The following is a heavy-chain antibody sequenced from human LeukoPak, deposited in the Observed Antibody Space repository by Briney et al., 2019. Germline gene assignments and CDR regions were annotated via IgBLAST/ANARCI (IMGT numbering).Heavy chain of an antibody. CDR1: GGSLINSY. J-gene: IGHJ6*01. Sequence: PSETLSLTFSVSGVSGGSLINSYWRWTRQPEGRVVEWIGNIYTSGSTTYNATLKSRVTISVDTSKRQLSLKLSSVTAAGTAVYYCARQDFYYDSSGQRGYYFDYYY. D-gene: IGHD3-22*01. CDR3: ARQDFYYDSSGQRGYYFDYYY. V-gene: IGHV4-4*08. CDR2: IYTSGST.